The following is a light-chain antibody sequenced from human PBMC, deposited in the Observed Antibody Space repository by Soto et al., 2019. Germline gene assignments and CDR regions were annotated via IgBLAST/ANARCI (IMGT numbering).Light chain of an antibody. V-gene: IGLV2-11*01. CDR2: DVS. Sequence: QSVLAQPRSVSGSPGQSVTISCTGTSSDVGAYNYVSWYQQHPGKAPKLMIYDVSKRPSGVPDRFSGSKSGNTASLTISGLQAEDEPDYYCCSYVGSYTYVFGTGTKVTV. CDR1: SSDVGAYNY. J-gene: IGLJ1*01. CDR3: CSYVGSYTYV.